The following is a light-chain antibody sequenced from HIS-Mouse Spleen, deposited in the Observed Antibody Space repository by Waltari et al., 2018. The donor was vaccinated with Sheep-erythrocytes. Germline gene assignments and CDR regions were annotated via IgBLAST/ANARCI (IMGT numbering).Light chain of an antibody. J-gene: IGKJ2*01. V-gene: IGKV3-11*01. CDR3: QQRSNWYT. CDR1: QSVSSY. CDR2: DES. Sequence: EIVLTQSPATLSLSPGERATLSCRASQSVSSYLAWYQQKPGQAPRLLIYDESNSATGIPARFSGSGSGTDFTLTISSLEPEDFAVYYCQQRSNWYTFGQGTKLEIK.